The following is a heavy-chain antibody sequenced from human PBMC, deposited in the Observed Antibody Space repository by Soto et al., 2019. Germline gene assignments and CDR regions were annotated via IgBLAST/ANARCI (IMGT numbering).Heavy chain of an antibody. CDR3: ARDFVSSWVWFDP. D-gene: IGHD1-26*01. Sequence: PGGSLRLSCAGSGFNFNIGGLHLVRQAPGKGLEWVAVIWNDGKRRYYADSVKGRFIISRDNSNNTLYVQMTSLRADDTAVYYCARDFVSSWVWFDPWGQGTLVTVSS. V-gene: IGHV3-33*01. CDR1: GFNFNIGG. CDR2: IWNDGKRR. J-gene: IGHJ5*02.